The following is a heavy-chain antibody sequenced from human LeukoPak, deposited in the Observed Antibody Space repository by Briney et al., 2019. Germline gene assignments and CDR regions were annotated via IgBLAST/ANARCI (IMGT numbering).Heavy chain of an antibody. Sequence: SVKVSCKASGYTFTGHDMHWVRQAPGQGLEWMGRIDPNSGGTYYAQKFQGRVTMTRDTSMSTAYMELSRLRSDDTAVYYCARDAMGSYLNWGQGTLVTVSS. J-gene: IGHJ4*02. CDR3: ARDAMGSYLN. D-gene: IGHD3-10*01. CDR1: GYTFTGHD. CDR2: IDPNSGGT. V-gene: IGHV1-2*02.